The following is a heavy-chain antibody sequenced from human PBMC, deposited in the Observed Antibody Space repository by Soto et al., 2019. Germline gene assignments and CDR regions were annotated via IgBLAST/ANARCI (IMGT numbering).Heavy chain of an antibody. D-gene: IGHD1-26*01. CDR2: IYDSGNT. CDR3: ARYQSRAWFDP. CDR1: GDSISGYY. Sequence: SETLSLTCTVSGDSISGYYWSWIRQPPGKGLEWIGYIYDSGNTNYNPSLKSRVTMSVDTSKNQFSLKLSSVTAADTAVYYCARYQSRAWFDPWGQGTLVTVSS. V-gene: IGHV4-4*09. J-gene: IGHJ5*02.